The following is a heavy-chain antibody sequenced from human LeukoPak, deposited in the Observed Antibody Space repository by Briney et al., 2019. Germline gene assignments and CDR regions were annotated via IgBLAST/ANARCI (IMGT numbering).Heavy chain of an antibody. V-gene: IGHV3-30*03. J-gene: IGHJ5*02. D-gene: IGHD2-21*01. CDR3: ARESTSRRGEGPTNWFDP. Sequence: PGGSLRLSCAASGFTFSSYGIHWVRQAPGKGLEWVAVISFDGTIKYYADSVKGRFTSSRDNSKNTVYLQMNSLRVEDTAVYYCARESTSRRGEGPTNWFDPWGQGTLVTVSS. CDR1: GFTFSSYG. CDR2: ISFDGTIK.